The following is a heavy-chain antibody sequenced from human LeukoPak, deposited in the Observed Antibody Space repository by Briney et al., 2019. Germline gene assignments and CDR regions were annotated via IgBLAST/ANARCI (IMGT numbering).Heavy chain of an antibody. V-gene: IGHV4-59*01. D-gene: IGHD2-15*01. J-gene: IGHJ6*02. CDR2: VDYRGNT. CDR3: ARVEVGAANRQWYGMDV. CDR1: GGSISSYY. Sequence: SETLSLTCTISGGSISSYYWSWIRQPPGKGLEWIGYVDYRGNTNYNPSLKSRVTISIDKSNSLFSLKLNSVTAADTAVYYCARVEVGAANRQWYGMDVWGQGTTVTVSS.